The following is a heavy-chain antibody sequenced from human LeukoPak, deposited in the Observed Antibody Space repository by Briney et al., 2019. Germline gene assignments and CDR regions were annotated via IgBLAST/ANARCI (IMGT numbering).Heavy chain of an antibody. CDR3: ASSWTEGY. V-gene: IGHV4-4*02. CDR1: GGSISSSDW. J-gene: IGHJ4*02. CDR2: IYHSGST. Sequence: SETLSLTCAVSGGSISSSDWWSWVRLPPGKGLEWIGEIYHSGSTNYNPSLKSRVTISLDMFKNQFSLKVSSVTAADTAVYYCASSWTEGYWGPGTLVTVSS. D-gene: IGHD6-6*01.